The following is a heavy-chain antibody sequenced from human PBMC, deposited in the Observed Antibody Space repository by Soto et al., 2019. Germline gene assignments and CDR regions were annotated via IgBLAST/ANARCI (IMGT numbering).Heavy chain of an antibody. CDR3: ARARRYCSGGGCYSGWSNWFDP. J-gene: IGHJ5*02. CDR1: GYTFTSYY. Sequence: GASVKVSCKASGYTFTSYYMHWVRQAPGQGLEWMGIINPSGGSTSYAQKFQGRVTMTRDTSTSTVYMELSSLRSEDTAVYYCARARRYCSGGGCYSGWSNWFDPWGQGTLVTVSS. CDR2: INPSGGST. V-gene: IGHV1-46*01. D-gene: IGHD2-15*01.